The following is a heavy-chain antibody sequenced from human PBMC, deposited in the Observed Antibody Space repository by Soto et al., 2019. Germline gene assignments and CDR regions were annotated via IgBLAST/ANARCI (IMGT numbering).Heavy chain of an antibody. CDR1: GFTFSSYA. D-gene: IGHD3-22*01. CDR3: AKDRTITMIVVVITYFDY. J-gene: IGHJ4*02. Sequence: EVQLLESGGGLVQPGGSLRLSCAASGFTFSSYAMSWVRQAPGKGLEWVSAISGSGGSTYYADSVKGRFTISRDNSKNTLYQQMNSLRAEDTAVYYCAKDRTITMIVVVITYFDYWGQGTLVTVSS. CDR2: ISGSGGST. V-gene: IGHV3-23*01.